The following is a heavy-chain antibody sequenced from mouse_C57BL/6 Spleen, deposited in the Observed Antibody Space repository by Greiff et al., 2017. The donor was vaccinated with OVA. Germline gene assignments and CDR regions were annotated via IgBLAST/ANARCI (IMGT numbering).Heavy chain of an antibody. CDR2: INYDGSST. D-gene: IGHD1-1*01. CDR1: GFTFSDYY. J-gene: IGHJ1*03. V-gene: IGHV5-16*01. CDR3: ARDTATVVGGYFDV. Sequence: EVNVVESEGGLVQPGSSMKLSCTASGFTFSDYYMAWVRQVPEKGLEWVANINYDGSSTYYLDSLKSRFIISRDNAKNILYLQMSSLKSEDTATYYCARDTATVVGGYFDVWGTGTTVTVSS.